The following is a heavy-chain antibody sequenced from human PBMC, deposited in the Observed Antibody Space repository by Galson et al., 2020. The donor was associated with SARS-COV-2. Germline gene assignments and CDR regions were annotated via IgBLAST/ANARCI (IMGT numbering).Heavy chain of an antibody. CDR2: FDPEDGET. V-gene: IGHV1-24*01. CDR3: ATDLFYDSSCYYGLFDY. J-gene: IGHJ4*02. Sequence: ASVTVSCKVSGYTLTELSMHWVRQAPGKGLEWMGGFDPEDGETIYAQKFQGRVTMTEDTSTDTAYMELSSLRSEDTAVYYCATDLFYDSSCYYGLFDYWGQGSLVTVSS. CDR1: GYTLTELS. D-gene: IGHD3-22*01.